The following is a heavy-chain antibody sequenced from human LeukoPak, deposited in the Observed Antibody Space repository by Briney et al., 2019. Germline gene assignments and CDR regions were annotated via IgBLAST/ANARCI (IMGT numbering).Heavy chain of an antibody. D-gene: IGHD3-22*01. J-gene: IGHJ4*02. CDR1: GYTFTSYG. Sequence: ASVKVSCKASGYTFTSYGISWVRQAPGQGLEWMGWISAYNGNTNYAQKLQGRVTMTTDTSTSTAYMELRSLRSDDTAVYYCAREGDSSGYLVPPLLDYWGQGTLVTVSS. CDR2: ISAYNGNT. V-gene: IGHV1-18*01. CDR3: AREGDSSGYLVPPLLDY.